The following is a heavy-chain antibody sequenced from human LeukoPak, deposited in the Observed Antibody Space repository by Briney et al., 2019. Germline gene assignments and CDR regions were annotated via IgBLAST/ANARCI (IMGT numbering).Heavy chain of an antibody. CDR1: GGTFISYA. V-gene: IGHV1-69*01. CDR2: IIPIFGTA. J-gene: IGHJ4*02. Sequence: GASVKVSCKASGGTFISYAISWVRQAPGQGLEWMGGIIPIFGTANYAQKFQGRVTITADESTSTAYMELSSLRSEDTAVYYCASPETYCSGGSCYYDYWGQGTLVTVSS. D-gene: IGHD2-15*01. CDR3: ASPETYCSGGSCYYDY.